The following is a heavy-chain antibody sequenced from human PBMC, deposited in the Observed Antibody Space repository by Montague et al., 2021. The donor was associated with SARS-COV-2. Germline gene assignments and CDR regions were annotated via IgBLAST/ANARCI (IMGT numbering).Heavy chain of an antibody. Sequence: TLSLTCTVSGGSISSGSYYWSWIRQPAGKGLEWIGRVYASGITNYNPSLKSRVTISLDTSKNQFSMRLSSVTAADTAVYYCGRGVVAATPVVDYWGRGTLCTVSS. CDR3: GRGVVAATPVVDY. D-gene: IGHD2-15*01. V-gene: IGHV4-61*02. J-gene: IGHJ4*02. CDR2: VYASGIT. CDR1: GGSISSGSYY.